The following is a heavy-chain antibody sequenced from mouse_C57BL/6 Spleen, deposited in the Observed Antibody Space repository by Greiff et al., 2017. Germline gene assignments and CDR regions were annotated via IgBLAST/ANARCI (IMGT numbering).Heavy chain of an antibody. J-gene: IGHJ2*01. CDR1: GYTFTDYY. Sequence: EVQLVESGPELVKPGASVKISCKASGYTFTDYYMNWVKQSHGKSLEWIGDINPNNGGTSYNQKFKGKATLTVDKSSSTAYMELRSLTSEDSAVYYCARYYDGYLDYWGQGTTLTVSS. CDR3: ARYYDGYLDY. D-gene: IGHD2-3*01. V-gene: IGHV1-26*01. CDR2: INPNNGGT.